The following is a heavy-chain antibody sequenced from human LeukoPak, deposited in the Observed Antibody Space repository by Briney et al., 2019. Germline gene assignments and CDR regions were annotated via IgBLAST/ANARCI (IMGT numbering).Heavy chain of an antibody. CDR2: INHSGST. V-gene: IGHV4-34*01. J-gene: IGHJ5*02. CDR1: GGSFSGYY. Sequence: SETLSLTCAVYGGSFSGYYWSWIRQPPGKGLEWIGEINHSGSTNYNPALNSRVTIAVDKSRNQFSLKLRSVTAADAAVYYCVREDPMYGWLDPWGQGTLVSVSS. D-gene: IGHD2-8*01. CDR3: VREDPMYGWLDP.